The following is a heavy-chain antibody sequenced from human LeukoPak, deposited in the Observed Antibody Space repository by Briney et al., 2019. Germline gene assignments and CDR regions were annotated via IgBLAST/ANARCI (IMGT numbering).Heavy chain of an antibody. CDR2: INPSDDDI. Sequence: ASVKVSCKASGYTFSNYYIHWVRQAPGQGLEWMGKINPSDDDITYAQKFQDRVTMTSDTSTSAVYMELSSLRSEDTAVYYCARTLLTGFYMPPGYWGQGSLVTVSS. V-gene: IGHV1-46*01. J-gene: IGHJ4*02. CDR1: GYTFSNYY. D-gene: IGHD3-9*01. CDR3: ARTLLTGFYMPPGY.